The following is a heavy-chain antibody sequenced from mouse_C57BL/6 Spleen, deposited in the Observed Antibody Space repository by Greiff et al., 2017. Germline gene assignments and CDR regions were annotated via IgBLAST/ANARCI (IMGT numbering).Heavy chain of an antibody. CDR1: GYTFTSYW. V-gene: IGHV1-7*01. CDR2: INPSSGYT. CDR3: ARSQDVGPWFAD. Sequence: QVQLQQSGAELAKPGASVKLSCKASGYTFTSYWLPWVKQRPGQGLEWIGYINPSSGYTKYNQKFKDKATLTADTSSSTAYMQLSSLTYEDSAVYYCARSQDVGPWFADWGQGTLVTVSA. J-gene: IGHJ3*01.